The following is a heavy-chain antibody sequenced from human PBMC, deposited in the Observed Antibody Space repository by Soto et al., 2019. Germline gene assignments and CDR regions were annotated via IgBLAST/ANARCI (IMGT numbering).Heavy chain of an antibody. CDR2: SNEGSGNT. CDR3: ARDDRTISGAVTLDY. J-gene: IGHJ4*02. CDR1: GHSFKNYA. D-gene: IGHD3-3*02. Sequence: QVQLVQSGPEVKRPGASVRISCRTAGHSFKNYAIHWVRQAPGKKLEWMGWSNEGSGNTRYSHKFQGRISRARAPSASTSYLDLRSLTSEDPAVYFCARDDRTISGAVTLDYWGPGTLATVSS. V-gene: IGHV1-3*01.